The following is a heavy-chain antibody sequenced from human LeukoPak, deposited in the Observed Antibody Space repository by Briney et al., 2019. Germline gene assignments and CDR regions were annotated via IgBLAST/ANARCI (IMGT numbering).Heavy chain of an antibody. CDR1: GGSFSGHY. D-gene: IGHD6-13*01. CDR3: ARGLAAAGTSELDY. J-gene: IGHJ4*02. Sequence: SETLSLTCAVYGGSFSGHYWSWIRQPPGKGLEWIGEINHSGSTNYNPSLKSRVTISVDTSKNQFSLKLSSVTAADTAVYYCARGLAAAGTSELDYWGQGTLVTVSS. CDR2: INHSGST. V-gene: IGHV4-34*01.